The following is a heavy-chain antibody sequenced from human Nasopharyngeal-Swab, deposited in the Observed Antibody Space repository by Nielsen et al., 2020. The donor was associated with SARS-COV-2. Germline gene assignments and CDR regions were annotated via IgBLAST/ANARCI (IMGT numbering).Heavy chain of an antibody. CDR3: ARAYSSSSPRFDY. J-gene: IGHJ4*02. Sequence: GGSLRLSCAASGFTFSSYSMNWVRQAPGKGLEWVSSISSSSSYIYYADSVKGRFTISRDNSKNTLYLQMNSLRAEDTAVYYCARAYSSSSPRFDYWGQGTLVTVSS. CDR2: ISSSSSYI. V-gene: IGHV3-21*01. CDR1: GFTFSSYS. D-gene: IGHD6-6*01.